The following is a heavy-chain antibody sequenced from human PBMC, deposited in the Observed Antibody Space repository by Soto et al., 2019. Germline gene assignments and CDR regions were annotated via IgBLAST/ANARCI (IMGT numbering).Heavy chain of an antibody. CDR2: IIPIFGTA. CDR1: GGTFSSYA. V-gene: IGHV1-69*01. D-gene: IGHD2-21*02. CDR3: ARDTAVVSGTYYYGMDV. Sequence: QVQLVQSGAEVKKPGSSVKVSCKASGGTFSSYAISWVGQAPGQGLEWMGGIIPIFGTANYAQKFQGRVTITADESTSTAYMELSSLSSEDTAVYYCARDTAVVSGTYYYGMDVWGQGTTVTVSS. J-gene: IGHJ6*02.